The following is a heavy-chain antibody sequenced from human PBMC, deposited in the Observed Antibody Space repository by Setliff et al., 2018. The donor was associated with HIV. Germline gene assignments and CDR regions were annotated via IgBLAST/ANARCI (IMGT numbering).Heavy chain of an antibody. CDR3: VRVAGFSSSWFGY. CDR2: MNPNIGKT. J-gene: IGHJ5*01. CDR1: GYTFISYD. V-gene: IGHV1-8*02. D-gene: IGHD6-13*01. Sequence: GASVKVSCKASGYTFISYDINWVRQATGQGLEWMGWMNPNIGKTAYAQKFQGRVTMTRNTSISTAYMELSSLRVEDAAMYYCVRVAGFSSSWFGYWGQGTLVTVSS.